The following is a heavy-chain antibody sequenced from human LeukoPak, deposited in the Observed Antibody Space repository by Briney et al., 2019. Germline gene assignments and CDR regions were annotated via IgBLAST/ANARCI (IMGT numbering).Heavy chain of an antibody. CDR2: INWHGDRT. CDR3: ARSGYYGSGSYSDY. V-gene: IGHV3-20*04. D-gene: IGHD3-10*01. Sequence: GGSLRLSCAASGFTSEDYVMSWVRQAPGKGREWVSGINWHGDRTGYADSVKGRFTISRDNAKNSLYLQMNSLRAEDTALYYCARSGYYGSGSYSDYWGQGNLVTVSS. CDR1: GFTSEDYV. J-gene: IGHJ4*02.